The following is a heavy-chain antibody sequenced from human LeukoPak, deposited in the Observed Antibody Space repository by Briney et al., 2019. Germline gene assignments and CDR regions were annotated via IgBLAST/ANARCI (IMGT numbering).Heavy chain of an antibody. CDR3: AKCPSSVSCYGVRLDV. J-gene: IGHJ6*02. CDR2: IGGSGVTT. Sequence: GGSLRLSCVASGFTFTNNALTWVRQAPGKGLEWVSNIGGSGVTTNYANSVKGRFTISRDNSKNTLYLEMNSLRVDDTVIYYCAKCPSSVSCYGVRLDVWGQGTTVTVSS. CDR1: GFTFTNNA. V-gene: IGHV3-23*01. D-gene: IGHD2-2*01.